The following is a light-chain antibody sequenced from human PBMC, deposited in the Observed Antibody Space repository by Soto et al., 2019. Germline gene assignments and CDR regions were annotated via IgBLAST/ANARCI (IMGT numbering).Light chain of an antibody. CDR1: QSISSW. CDR3: QHYNTYSGT. CDR2: DVS. Sequence: DLQMTQSPSTLSASVGDRVTITWRASQSISSWLAWYQQKPGKAPKLLIYDVSSLEGGVPSRFSGSGSGTEFTLTISSLQPDDFGTYYCQHYNTYSGTFGQGTKVDIK. V-gene: IGKV1-5*01. J-gene: IGKJ1*01.